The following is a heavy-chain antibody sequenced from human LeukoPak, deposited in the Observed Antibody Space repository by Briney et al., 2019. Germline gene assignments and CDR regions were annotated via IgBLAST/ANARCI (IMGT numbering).Heavy chain of an antibody. D-gene: IGHD2-8*01. Sequence: SETLSLTCTVSGGSISSYYWSWIRQPAGKGLEWIGRIYTSGSTNYNPSLKSRVTMSVDTSKNQFSLKLSSVTAADTAVYYCAREGCTNGVCYIASWFDPWGQGTLVTVSS. CDR2: IYTSGST. CDR3: AREGCTNGVCYIASWFDP. V-gene: IGHV4-4*07. CDR1: GGSISSYY. J-gene: IGHJ5*02.